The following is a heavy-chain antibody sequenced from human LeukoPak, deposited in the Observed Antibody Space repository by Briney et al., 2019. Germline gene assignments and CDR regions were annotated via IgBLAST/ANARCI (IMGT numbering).Heavy chain of an antibody. Sequence: PGGSLRLSCAASGFTLSSYSMNWVRQAPGKGLEWVSSMSASGIYIYYAGSVKGRFTISRDNAKNSLYLQMNSLRPEDTSVYYCARLSEGIRGYDSDPFDYWGQGTLVTVSS. CDR3: ARLSEGIRGYDSDPFDY. J-gene: IGHJ4*02. CDR2: MSASGIYI. CDR1: GFTLSSYS. D-gene: IGHD5-12*01. V-gene: IGHV3-21*01.